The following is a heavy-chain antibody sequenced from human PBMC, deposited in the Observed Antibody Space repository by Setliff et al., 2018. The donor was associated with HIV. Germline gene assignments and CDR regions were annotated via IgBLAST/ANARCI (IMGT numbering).Heavy chain of an antibody. Sequence: SETLSLTCTVSGGSFSRSQSYWGWIRQPPGKGLEWLGNILYNEITFYNPSLKSRVTMSVDTSKDQFSLNLNSVTAADTAVYYCARHRDYSDSSGYPWGAFDIWGQGTMVTVSS. V-gene: IGHV4-39*01. CDR1: GGSFSRSQSY. D-gene: IGHD3-22*01. CDR3: ARHRDYSDSSGYPWGAFDI. J-gene: IGHJ3*02. CDR2: ILYNEIT.